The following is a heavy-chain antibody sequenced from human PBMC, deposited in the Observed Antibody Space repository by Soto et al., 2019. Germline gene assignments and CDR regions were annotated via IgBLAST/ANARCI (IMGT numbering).Heavy chain of an antibody. D-gene: IGHD3-10*01. V-gene: IGHV3-23*01. CDR1: GFTFNNYA. Sequence: EVQLLESGGGLVQPGGSLRLSCAASGFTFNNYAMTWVRQAPGKGLEWVSAVSGGGDTTSYADSVKGRFTVSRDGSKKTLYLQMSQPRAEDTALYYCAKGRGGTGSLTPRVDFWGQGTLVTVSS. J-gene: IGHJ4*02. CDR3: AKGRGGTGSLTPRVDF. CDR2: VSGGGDTT.